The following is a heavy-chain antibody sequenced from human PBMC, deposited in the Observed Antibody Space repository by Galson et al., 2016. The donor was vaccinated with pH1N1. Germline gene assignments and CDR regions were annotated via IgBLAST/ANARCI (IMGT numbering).Heavy chain of an antibody. D-gene: IGHD1-26*01. V-gene: IGHV3-9*01. CDR2: ISWHNGSM. CDR3: AKVGGCYYGTFDY. J-gene: IGHJ4*02. CDR1: GFTFDDYA. Sequence: SLRLSCAASGFTFDDYAMHWVRQAPGKGLEWVSGISWHNGSMDYADSVKGRFTISRDNAKNSLFLQMNSLRAEDTALYYCAKVGGCYYGTFDYWGQGTLVTVSS.